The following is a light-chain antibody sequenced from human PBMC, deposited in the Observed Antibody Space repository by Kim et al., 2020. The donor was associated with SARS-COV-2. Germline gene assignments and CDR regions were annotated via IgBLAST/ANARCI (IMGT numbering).Light chain of an antibody. CDR2: DND. Sequence: QSVLTQPPSVSAAPGQKVTISCSGSSSNIGNNYVSWYQQLPGTAPKLLIYDNDKRPSGIPDRFSGSKSGTSATLGITGLQPGEEADYYCGTWDGSLSAAVFGGGTQLTVL. CDR1: SSNIGNNY. J-gene: IGLJ2*01. V-gene: IGLV1-51*01. CDR3: GTWDGSLSAAV.